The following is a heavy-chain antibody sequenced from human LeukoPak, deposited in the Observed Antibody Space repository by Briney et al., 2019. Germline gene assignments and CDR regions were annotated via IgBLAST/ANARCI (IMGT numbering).Heavy chain of an antibody. V-gene: IGHV3-66*01. J-gene: IGHJ4*02. CDR2: IYSGGST. Sequence: GGSLRLSCAASGFTVSSNYMSWVRQAPVKGLEWVSVIYSGGSTYYADSVKGRFTISRDNSKNTLYLQMNSLRAEDTAVYYCARSSWSWVGFDYWGQGTLVTVSS. D-gene: IGHD6-13*01. CDR3: ARSSWSWVGFDY. CDR1: GFTVSSNY.